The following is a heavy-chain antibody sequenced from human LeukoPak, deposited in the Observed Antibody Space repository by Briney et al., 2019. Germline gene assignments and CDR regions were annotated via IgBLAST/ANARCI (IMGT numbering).Heavy chain of an antibody. CDR1: GFSLTTPGMS. D-gene: IGHD5-12*01. CDR3: ARFLYSGYDA. Sequence: SGPALVKPTQTLTLTCTFSGFSLTTPGMSVSWIRQPPGKPLECLARINWSNDKFYSTSLKPRLTISSDTSKNQVVLIMTNMDPVDTATFFCARFLYSGYDAWGQGSLVTVSS. V-gene: IGHV2-70*04. J-gene: IGHJ4*02. CDR2: INWSNDK.